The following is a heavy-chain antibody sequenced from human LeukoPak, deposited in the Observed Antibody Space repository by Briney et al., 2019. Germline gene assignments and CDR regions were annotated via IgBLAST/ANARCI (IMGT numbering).Heavy chain of an antibody. J-gene: IGHJ4*02. CDR3: ARGGWRLDY. Sequence: SETLSLTCSVSGGSISSSSYYWGWVCQPPGKGLQWIGSIYYTGTTNYNPSLKSRVTISVDTSKNQFSLKLSSVTAADTAVYYCARGGWRLDYWGQGTLVTVSS. CDR2: IYYTGTT. D-gene: IGHD2-15*01. V-gene: IGHV4-39*07. CDR1: GGSISSSSYY.